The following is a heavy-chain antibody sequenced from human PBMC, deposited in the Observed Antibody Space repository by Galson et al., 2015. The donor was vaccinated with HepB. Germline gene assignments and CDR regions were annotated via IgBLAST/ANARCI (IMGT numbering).Heavy chain of an antibody. CDR3: ARGSLPRHYDYWSGDMPFYLDY. Sequence: SLRLSCAASGFTFSRYGMHWVRQAPGKGLEWVADIWYDGSNKYYRDSVEGRFTISRDNSRNTLYLEMNSLRGEDTAVYYCARGSLPRHYDYWSGDMPFYLDYWGRGTLVTVSS. D-gene: IGHD3-3*01. V-gene: IGHV3-33*01. J-gene: IGHJ4*02. CDR1: GFTFSRYG. CDR2: IWYDGSNK.